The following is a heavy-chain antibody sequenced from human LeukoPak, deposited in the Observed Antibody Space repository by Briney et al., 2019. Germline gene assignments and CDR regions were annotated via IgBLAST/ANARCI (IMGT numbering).Heavy chain of an antibody. CDR1: GFTLSNYA. J-gene: IGHJ4*02. V-gene: IGHV3-30*14. CDR2: ITYDGSNK. Sequence: GGSLRLSCAASGFTLSNYAMHWVRQAPGKGLEWVAIITYDGSNKDYADVVKGRFTISRDNAKNSLFLQMNSLRAEDTAVYYCARISLGVGKNFDYWGQGTLVTVSS. CDR3: ARISLGVGKNFDY. D-gene: IGHD3-16*01.